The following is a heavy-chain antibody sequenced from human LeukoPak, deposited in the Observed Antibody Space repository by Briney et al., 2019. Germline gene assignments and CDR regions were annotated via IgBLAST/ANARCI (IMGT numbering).Heavy chain of an antibody. J-gene: IGHJ4*02. CDR3: ASGFGVVIMGEFDY. D-gene: IGHD3-3*01. CDR1: GFTFSSYW. Sequence: GGSLRLSCAASGFTFSSYWMSWVRQAQGKGLEWVANIKQDGSEKYYVDSVKGRFTISRDNAKNSLYLQMNSLRAEDTAVYYCASGFGVVIMGEFDYWGQGTLVTVSS. V-gene: IGHV3-7*01. CDR2: IKQDGSEK.